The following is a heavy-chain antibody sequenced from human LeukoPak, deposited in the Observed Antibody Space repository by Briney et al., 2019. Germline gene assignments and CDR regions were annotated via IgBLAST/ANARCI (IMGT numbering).Heavy chain of an antibody. V-gene: IGHV1-2*02. D-gene: IGHD5-24*01. CDR2: INSNSGGT. CDR1: GYTFTGYY. CDR3: ARHRSRDGYNFDFDY. Sequence: GASVTVSFKASGYTFTGYYMHWLRQAPAQGLEWMGCINSNSGGTNHAQKFQGRDTMTRDTSISTAYMEQSRLRSDDTAVYFCARHRSRDGYNFDFDYWGQGTLVTVSS. J-gene: IGHJ4*02.